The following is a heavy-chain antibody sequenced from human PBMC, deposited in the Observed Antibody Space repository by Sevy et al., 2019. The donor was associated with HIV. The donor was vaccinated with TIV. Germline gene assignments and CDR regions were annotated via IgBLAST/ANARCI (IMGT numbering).Heavy chain of an antibody. V-gene: IGHV3-7*01. CDR1: GFSFSSYW. CDR2: MKQDGTEK. D-gene: IGHD5-18*01. J-gene: IGHJ4*02. Sequence: GGSLRLSCAASGFSFSSYWMSWVRQAPGKGLEWVATMKQDGTEKDYVDSVKGRFTISRDNTKSSLFLLMNSLSAEDTAVYYCVREGLGGYSYSLDCWGQGTLVTVSS. CDR3: VREGLGGYSYSLDC.